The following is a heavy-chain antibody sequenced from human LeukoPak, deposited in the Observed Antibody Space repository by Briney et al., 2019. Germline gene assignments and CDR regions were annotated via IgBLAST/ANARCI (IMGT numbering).Heavy chain of an antibody. D-gene: IGHD2-2*01. CDR3: ASSSTSFRGWFDP. J-gene: IGHJ5*02. CDR2: IIPIFGTA. CDR1: GGTFNSYA. V-gene: IGHV1-69*06. Sequence: ASVKVSCKASGGTFNSYAISWVRQAPGQGLEWMGGIIPIFGTANYAQKFQGRVTITADKSTSTAYMELSSLRSEDTAVYYCASSSTSFRGWFDPWGQGTLVTVSS.